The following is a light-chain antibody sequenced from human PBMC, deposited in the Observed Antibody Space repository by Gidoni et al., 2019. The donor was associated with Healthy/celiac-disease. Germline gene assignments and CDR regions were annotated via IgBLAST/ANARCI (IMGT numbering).Light chain of an antibody. Sequence: SYERTQPPSVSVSPGQTASITCSGDKLGDKYACWYQQKPGQSPVLVIYQDSQRPSGIPERFSGSNSGNTATLTISGTQAMDEADYYCQAWDSSTDVVFGGGTKLTVL. CDR1: KLGDKY. CDR3: QAWDSSTDVV. CDR2: QDS. V-gene: IGLV3-1*01. J-gene: IGLJ2*01.